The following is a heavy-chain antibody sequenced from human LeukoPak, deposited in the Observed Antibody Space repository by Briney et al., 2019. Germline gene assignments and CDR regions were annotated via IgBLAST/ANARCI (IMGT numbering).Heavy chain of an antibody. J-gene: IGHJ4*02. Sequence: GGSLTLSCAASGFTFSYYYMSWIRQAPGTGLERVSYISSSGSTIYYADSVKGRFTISRDNAKNSLYLQMNSLRAEDTAVYYCARDQEGADGYNWFYWGQGTLVTVSS. D-gene: IGHD5-24*01. V-gene: IGHV3-11*01. CDR1: GFTFSYYY. CDR3: ARDQEGADGYNWFY. CDR2: ISSSGSTI.